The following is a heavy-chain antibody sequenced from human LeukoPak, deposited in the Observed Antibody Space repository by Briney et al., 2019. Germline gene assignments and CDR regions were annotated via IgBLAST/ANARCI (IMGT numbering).Heavy chain of an antibody. Sequence: GASVKVSCKASGGTFSSYAISWVRQAPGQGLEWMGGIIPIFGTANYAQKFQGRVTITADESTSTAYMELSSLRSEDTAVYYCARDKSPYRYFRAGIDPWGQGTLVTVSS. CDR2: IIPIFGTA. CDR3: ARDKSPYRYFRAGIDP. CDR1: GGTFSSYA. D-gene: IGHD3-9*01. J-gene: IGHJ5*02. V-gene: IGHV1-69*13.